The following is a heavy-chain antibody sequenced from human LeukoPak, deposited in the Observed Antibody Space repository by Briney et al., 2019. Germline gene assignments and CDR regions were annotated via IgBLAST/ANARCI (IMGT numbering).Heavy chain of an antibody. CDR3: ARGTYYYGSGSYPH. CDR1: GGSISSYY. J-gene: IGHJ4*02. CDR2: IYYSGST. V-gene: IGHV4-59*12. Sequence: PSETLSLTCTVSGGSISSYYWSWIRQPPGKGLEWIGYIYYSGSTNYNPSLKGRVTISVDTSKNQFSLKLSSVTAADTAVYYCARGTYYYGSGSYPHWGQGTLVTVSS. D-gene: IGHD3-10*01.